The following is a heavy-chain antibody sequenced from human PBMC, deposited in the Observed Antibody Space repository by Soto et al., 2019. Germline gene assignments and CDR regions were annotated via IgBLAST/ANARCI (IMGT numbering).Heavy chain of an antibody. Sequence: PSETLSLTCTVSGGSISSYYWSWIRQPPGKGLEWIGYIYYSGSTNYNPSLKSRVTISVDTSKNQFSLKLSSVTAADTAVYYCVRAIRYFDWEHYYYYYYMDVWGKGTTVTVSS. CDR1: GGSISSYY. V-gene: IGHV4-59*01. J-gene: IGHJ6*03. D-gene: IGHD3-9*01. CDR3: VRAIRYFDWEHYYYYYYMDV. CDR2: IYYSGST.